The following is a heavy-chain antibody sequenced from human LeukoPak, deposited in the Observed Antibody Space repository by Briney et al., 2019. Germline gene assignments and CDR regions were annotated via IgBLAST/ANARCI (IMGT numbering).Heavy chain of an antibody. V-gene: IGHV3-21*01. CDR1: GFTFSSYS. Sequence: GGSLRLSCAASGFTFSSYSMNWVRQAPGKGLEWDSSISSSSSYIYYADSVKGRFTISRDNAKNSLYLQMNSLRAEDTAVYYCARGDNSGWRNVYYFDYWGQGTLVTVSS. D-gene: IGHD6-19*01. CDR2: ISSSSSYI. J-gene: IGHJ4*02. CDR3: ARGDNSGWRNVYYFDY.